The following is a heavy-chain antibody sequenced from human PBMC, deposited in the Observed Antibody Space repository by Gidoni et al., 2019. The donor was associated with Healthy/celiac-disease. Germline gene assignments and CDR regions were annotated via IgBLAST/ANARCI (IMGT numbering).Heavy chain of an antibody. CDR1: GGSISSSSYY. D-gene: IGHD2-2*01. CDR2: IYYSGST. J-gene: IGHJ4*02. V-gene: IGHV4-39*01. CDR3: ARHCSSTSCYGGYFDY. Sequence: QLQLQESGPGLVKPSETLSLTCTVSGGSISSSSYYWGWIRQPPGKGLEWIGSIYYSGSTYYNPSLKSRVTISVDTSKNQFSLKLSSVTAADTAVYYCARHCSSTSCYGGYFDYWGQGTLVTVSS.